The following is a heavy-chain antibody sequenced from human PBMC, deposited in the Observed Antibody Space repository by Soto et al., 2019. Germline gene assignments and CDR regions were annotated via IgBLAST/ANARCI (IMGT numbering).Heavy chain of an antibody. V-gene: IGHV3-7*04. J-gene: IGHJ3*02. CDR2: IKQDGNEK. CDR3: ARKGYSGGHCHDAFAI. D-gene: IGHD2-21*02. CDR1: GGTFSNYW. Sequence: VGALRLPCAASGGTFSNYWRSWVSQAPGKGLEWVANIKQDGNEKYYVDSVKGRFTISRDNAKNSLYLQMNILRAEDTAVYYCARKGYSGGHCHDAFAIWGQGTMVTVSS.